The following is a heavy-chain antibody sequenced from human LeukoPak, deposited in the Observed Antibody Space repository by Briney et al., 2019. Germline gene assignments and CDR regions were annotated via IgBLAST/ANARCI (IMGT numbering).Heavy chain of an antibody. D-gene: IGHD1-1*01. CDR2: INPNSGGT. V-gene: IGHV1-2*02. CDR3: ARGGGLGNAAYYYYMDV. J-gene: IGHJ6*03. Sequence: EASVKVSCKASGYTFTGYYMHWVRQAPGQGLEWMGWINPNSGGTNYAQKFQGRVTMTRDTSISTAYMELSRLRSDDTAVYYCARGGGLGNAAYYYYMDVWGKGTTVTVSS. CDR1: GYTFTGYY.